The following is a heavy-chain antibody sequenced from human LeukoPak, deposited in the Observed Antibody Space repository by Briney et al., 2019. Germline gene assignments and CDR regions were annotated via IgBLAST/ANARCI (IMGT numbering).Heavy chain of an antibody. CDR1: GFTFSSYG. CDR3: AKDRYCSGGTCYPEGYFDY. D-gene: IGHD2-15*01. J-gene: IGHJ4*02. Sequence: PGGSLRLSCAASGFTFSSYGMHWVRQAPGKGLEWVAVISYDGSNKYYADSVKGRFTISRDNSKNTLYLQMNSLRAEDTAVYYCAKDRYCSGGTCYPEGYFDYWGQGTLVTVSS. CDR2: ISYDGSNK. V-gene: IGHV3-30*18.